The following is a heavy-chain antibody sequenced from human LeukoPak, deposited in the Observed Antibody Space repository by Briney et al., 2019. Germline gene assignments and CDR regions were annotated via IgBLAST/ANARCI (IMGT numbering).Heavy chain of an antibody. D-gene: IGHD4-17*01. J-gene: IGHJ4*02. V-gene: IGHV4-59*01. CDR1: GDSISSYY. CDR2: INYSGNT. CDR3: AREGRQDYVYFDC. Sequence: PSEPLSLTCTVSGDSISSYYWSWIRQPTGKGLEWMGYINYSGNTNYNPSHKSRVTISVDTSKNQFSLRLTSVTAADTAVYYCAREGRQDYVYFDCWGQGTLVTVSS.